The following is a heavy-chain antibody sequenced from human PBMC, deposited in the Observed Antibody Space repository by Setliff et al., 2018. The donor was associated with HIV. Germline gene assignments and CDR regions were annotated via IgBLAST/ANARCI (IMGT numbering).Heavy chain of an antibody. CDR2: LIPLFGSA. CDR3: GRGDSLLESIVWFDR. V-gene: IGHV1-69*13. CDR1: GGSFSSYS. Sequence: SVKVSCKVSGGSFSSYSFTWVRQAPGQGLEWMGGLIPLFGSANYPQKFQGRVTMTADESTRTVYMELSRLRFEDTAMYYCGRGDSLLESIVWFDRWGQGTLVTVSS. D-gene: IGHD1-1*01. J-gene: IGHJ5*02.